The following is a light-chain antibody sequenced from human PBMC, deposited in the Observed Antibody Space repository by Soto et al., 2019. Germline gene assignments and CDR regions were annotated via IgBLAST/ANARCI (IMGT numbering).Light chain of an antibody. J-gene: IGKJ1*01. CDR2: AAS. V-gene: IGKV1-27*01. Sequence: DIQMTQSASSLSASVGDRVTITCRATQCISNFLAWYQQKPGKVPRLLIYAASTLQSGVPSRFSGSGSGTEVTLTISSLQPEDVAAYYCQKYNSAPQAFGQGTKVEIK. CDR3: QKYNSAPQA. CDR1: QCISNF.